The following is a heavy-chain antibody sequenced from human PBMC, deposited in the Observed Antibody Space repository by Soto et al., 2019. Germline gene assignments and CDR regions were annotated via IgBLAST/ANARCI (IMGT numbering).Heavy chain of an antibody. D-gene: IGHD3-9*01. J-gene: IGHJ4*02. CDR1: GFTFSNAW. CDR2: IKSKTDGGTT. CDR3: TTDMYYDILTGYYNLRALIY. Sequence: GSLRLSCAASGFTFSNAWMSWVRQAPGKGLEWVGRIKSKTDGGTTDYAAPVKGRFTISRDDSKNTLYLQMNSLKTEDTAVYYCTTDMYYDILTGYYNLRALIYWGQGTLVTVSS. V-gene: IGHV3-15*01.